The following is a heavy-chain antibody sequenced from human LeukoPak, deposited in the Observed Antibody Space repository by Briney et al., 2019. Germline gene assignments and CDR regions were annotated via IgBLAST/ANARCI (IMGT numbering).Heavy chain of an antibody. J-gene: IGHJ5*02. Sequence: SGPTLVNPTQTLTLTCTFSGFSLSTSGVGVGWIRQPPGKALEWLALIYWNDDKRYSPSLKSRLTITKDTSKNQVVLTMTNMDPVDTATYYCAHSLSHVYYGSGSYEAEQHTRNWFDPWGQGTLVTVSS. CDR1: GFSLSTSGVG. V-gene: IGHV2-5*01. CDR3: AHSLSHVYYGSGSYEAEQHTRNWFDP. CDR2: IYWNDDK. D-gene: IGHD3-10*01.